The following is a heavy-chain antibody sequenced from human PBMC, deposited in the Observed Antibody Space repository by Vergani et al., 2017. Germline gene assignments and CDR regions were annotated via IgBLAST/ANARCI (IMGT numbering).Heavy chain of an antibody. Sequence: EVQLVESGGGLVQPGRSLRLSCAASGFTFDDYAMHWVRQAPGKGLEWVSGISWNSGSIGYADSVKGRFTISRDNAKNSLYLQMNSLRAEDTALYYCAKVKLLWFGELLYTPGYFDYWGQGTLVTVSS. J-gene: IGHJ4*02. V-gene: IGHV3-9*01. CDR1: GFTFDDYA. D-gene: IGHD3-10*01. CDR3: AKVKLLWFGELLYTPGYFDY. CDR2: ISWNSGSI.